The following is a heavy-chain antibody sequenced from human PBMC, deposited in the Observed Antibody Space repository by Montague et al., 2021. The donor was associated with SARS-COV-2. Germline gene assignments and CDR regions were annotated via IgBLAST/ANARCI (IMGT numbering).Heavy chain of an antibody. Sequence: SETLSLTCTVSGGSISSSNYYWGWIRQPPGKGLEWIGSIYYSGSTYYTPSLKSRVTISVDTSKNQFSLRLSSVTAADTAVYYCARGCGLSADYCYYGMDVWGQGTTVTVSS. J-gene: IGHJ6*02. V-gene: IGHV4-39*07. CDR1: GGSISSSNYY. CDR3: ARGCGLSADYCYYGMDV. CDR2: IYYSGST. D-gene: IGHD2-21*01.